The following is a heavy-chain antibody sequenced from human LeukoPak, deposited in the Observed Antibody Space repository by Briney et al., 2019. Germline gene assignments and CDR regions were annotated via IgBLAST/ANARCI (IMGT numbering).Heavy chain of an antibody. CDR3: ARARPVTTSDY. J-gene: IGHJ4*02. CDR1: GYTFTGYY. Sequence: ASXXXSCKASGYTFTGYYMHWVRQAPGQGLEWMGWINPNSGGTNYAQKFQGRVTMTRDTSISTAYMELSRLRSDDTAVYYCARARPVTTSDYWGQGTLVTVSS. V-gene: IGHV1-2*02. CDR2: INPNSGGT. D-gene: IGHD4-11*01.